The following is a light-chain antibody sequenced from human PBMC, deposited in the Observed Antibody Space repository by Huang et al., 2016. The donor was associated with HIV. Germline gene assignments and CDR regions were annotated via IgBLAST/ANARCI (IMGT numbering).Light chain of an antibody. CDR2: GAS. CDR1: QGISHY. V-gene: IGKV1-16*02. J-gene: IGKJ5*01. Sequence: DIQMTQSPSSLSASVGDRVTITCRASQGISHYLAWFQQKQGKAPKPLIYGASSLHSGVPSKFSGSGSGTDFTLIISSLQPEDFATYYCQQYDSYPMTFGQGTRLDIK. CDR3: QQYDSYPMT.